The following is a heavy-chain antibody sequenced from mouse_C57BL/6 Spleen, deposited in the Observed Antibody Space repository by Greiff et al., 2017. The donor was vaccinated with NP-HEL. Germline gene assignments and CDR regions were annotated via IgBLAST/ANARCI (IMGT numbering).Heavy chain of an antibody. CDR1: GFTFSDYY. CDR2: ISNGGGST. J-gene: IGHJ1*03. Sequence: EVMLVESGGGLVQPGGSLKLSCAASGFTFSDYYMYWVRQTPEKRLEWVAYISNGGGSTYYPDTVKGRFTISRDNAKNTLYLQMSRLKSEDTAMYYCARSYSNYWYFDGWGTGTTVTVSS. CDR3: ARSYSNYWYFDG. D-gene: IGHD2-5*01. V-gene: IGHV5-12*01.